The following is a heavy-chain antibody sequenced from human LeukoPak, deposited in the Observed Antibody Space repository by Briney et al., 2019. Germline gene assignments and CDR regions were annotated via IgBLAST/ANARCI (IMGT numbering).Heavy chain of an antibody. CDR3: ARISLSYSSGGSSDYYYYYGMDV. CDR1: GGSISSYY. CDR2: IYYSGST. J-gene: IGHJ6*02. Sequence: PSETLSLTCTVSGGSISSYYWSWIRQPPGKGLEWIGYIYYSGSTNYNPSLKSRVTISVDTSKNQFSLKLSSVTAADTAVYYCARISLSYSSGGSSDYYYYYGMDVWGQGTTVTVS. V-gene: IGHV4-59*01. D-gene: IGHD6-19*01.